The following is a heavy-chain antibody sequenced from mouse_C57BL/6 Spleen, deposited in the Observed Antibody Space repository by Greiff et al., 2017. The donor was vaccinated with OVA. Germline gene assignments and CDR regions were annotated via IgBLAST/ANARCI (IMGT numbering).Heavy chain of an antibody. V-gene: IGHV5-17*01. CDR2: ISSGSSTI. CDR1: GFTFSDYG. Sequence: EVMLVESGGGLVKPGGSLKLSCAASGFTFSDYGMHWVRQAPEKGLVWVAYISSGSSTIYYADTVKGRFTISRDNAKNTLFLQMTSLRSEDTTMYYCARGRSTVVATGFDYWGQGTTLTVSS. D-gene: IGHD1-1*01. CDR3: ARGRSTVVATGFDY. J-gene: IGHJ2*01.